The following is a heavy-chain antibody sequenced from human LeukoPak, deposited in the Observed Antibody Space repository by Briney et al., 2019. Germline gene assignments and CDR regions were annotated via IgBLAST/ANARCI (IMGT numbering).Heavy chain of an antibody. CDR1: GSSITSTYY. V-gene: IGHV4-38-2*02. CDR3: ARVLHAPKFIDS. D-gene: IGHD2-8*01. CDR2: VFQLQTVRS. Sequence: PSETLSLTCTVSGSSITSTYYWAWFRQPPGKGLEWIATVFQLQTVRSFYNKSLESRVTMSLDTSQNQFSLNLTSVTAADTALYFCARVLHAPKFIDSWGRGTLVTVSS. J-gene: IGHJ4*02.